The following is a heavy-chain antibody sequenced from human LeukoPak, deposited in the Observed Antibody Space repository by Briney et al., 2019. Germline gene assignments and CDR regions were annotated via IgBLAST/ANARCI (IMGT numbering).Heavy chain of an antibody. D-gene: IGHD7-27*01. CDR3: ARESYWGSIGKGFDY. J-gene: IGHJ4*02. Sequence: GTLRLSSATSEFTSTSKTMNLDLQAPGTGLNRISYTSRVSSNIYYADSVMGRFTISRDNAKNSVYLQMNRLRDEDTAVYYCARESYWGSIGKGFDYWGQGTPVTVS. CDR1: EFTSTSKT. CDR2: TSRVSSNI. V-gene: IGHV3-48*02.